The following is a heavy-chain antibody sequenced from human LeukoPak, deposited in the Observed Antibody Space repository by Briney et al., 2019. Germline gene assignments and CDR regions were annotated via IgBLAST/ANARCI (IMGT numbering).Heavy chain of an antibody. J-gene: IGHJ4*02. V-gene: IGHV1-18*01. D-gene: IGHD3-16*01. Sequence: ASVKVSCKPSGYRFTRNGISWVRQAPGQGLEWMAWISANSGNTNYAQKFHDRITLTTDTSTSTAYMELRSLRSDDTVVYYCARDVNYAFDYWGQGTLVTVSS. CDR2: ISANSGNT. CDR1: GYRFTRNG. CDR3: ARDVNYAFDY.